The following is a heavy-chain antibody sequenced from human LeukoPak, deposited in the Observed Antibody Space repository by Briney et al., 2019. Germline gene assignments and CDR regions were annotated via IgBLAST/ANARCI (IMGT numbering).Heavy chain of an antibody. D-gene: IGHD2-2*01. V-gene: IGHV4-34*01. Sequence: SETLSLTCAVYGGSFTNYYWSWIRQPPGKGLEWIGEINHSGSSKYNPSLKSRVTISIDTSKNQLSLKLSSVTAADTAVYSCVRHAARAFGIWGQGTKVTVSS. CDR1: GGSFTNYY. CDR2: INHSGSS. J-gene: IGHJ3*02. CDR3: VRHAARAFGI.